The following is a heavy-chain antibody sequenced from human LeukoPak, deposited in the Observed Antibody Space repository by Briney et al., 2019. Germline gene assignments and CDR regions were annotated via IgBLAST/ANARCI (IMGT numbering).Heavy chain of an antibody. CDR1: GFTFSSYG. Sequence: GGSLRLSCAASGFTFSSYGMHWVRQAPGKGLEWVAFIRYDGSNKYYADSVKGRFTISRDNSKNTLYLQMNSLRAEDTAVYYCARDREQSYFDYWGKGTLVTVSS. CDR2: IRYDGSNK. CDR3: ARDREQSYFDY. V-gene: IGHV3-30*02. J-gene: IGHJ4*02. D-gene: IGHD1/OR15-1a*01.